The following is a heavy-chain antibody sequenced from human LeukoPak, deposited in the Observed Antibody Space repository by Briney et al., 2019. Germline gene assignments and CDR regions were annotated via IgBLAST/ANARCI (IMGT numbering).Heavy chain of an antibody. V-gene: IGHV3-48*02. CDR3: ARVRCSAGTCSYSDY. CDR1: GFTFSTSN. D-gene: IGHD2-15*01. J-gene: IGHJ4*02. Sequence: GGSLRLSCAASGFTFSTSNMNWVRQAPGKGLEWVSYISSGGTTIYYADSVKGRFTISRDNAKNSLYLQMNSLIDEDTAVYYCARVRCSAGTCSYSDYWGQGTLVTVSS. CDR2: ISSGGTTI.